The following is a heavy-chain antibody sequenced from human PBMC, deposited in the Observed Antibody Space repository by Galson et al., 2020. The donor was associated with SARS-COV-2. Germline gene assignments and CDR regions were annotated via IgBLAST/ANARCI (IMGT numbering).Heavy chain of an antibody. J-gene: IGHJ4*01. Sequence: SETLSLTCTVSGGSITSGNYYWSWIRQPAGKGLEWIGRISTTGSANSNPSLKSRVSIFLDMSQNQISLQLTSVTAADTAIYYCARDLVPAPYTGGFYYFDSWGHGTLVTVSS. CDR3: ARDLVPAPYTGGFYYFDS. V-gene: IGHV4-61*02. CDR2: ISTTGSA. CDR1: GGSITSGNYY. D-gene: IGHD6-19*01.